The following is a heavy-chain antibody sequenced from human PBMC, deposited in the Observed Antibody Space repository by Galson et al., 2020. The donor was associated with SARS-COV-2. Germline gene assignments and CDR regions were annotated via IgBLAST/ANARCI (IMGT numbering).Heavy chain of an antibody. CDR1: GFTFTTYW. J-gene: IGHJ2*01. CDR2: IQPYGGEK. CDR3: ARDLWGRQCVSNTGYYNDGFGL. D-gene: IGHD3-9*01. Sequence: TGGSLRLSCAASGFTFTTYWMAWVRQAPGKGLEWVADIQPYGGEKRYVESVKGRFTISRDNAENSLYLQMTSLRAEDTAVYYCARDLWGRQCVSNTGYYNDGFGLWGRGTRVTGSS. V-gene: IGHV3-7*01.